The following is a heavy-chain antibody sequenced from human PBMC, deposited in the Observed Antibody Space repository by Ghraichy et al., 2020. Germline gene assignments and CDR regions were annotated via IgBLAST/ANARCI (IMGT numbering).Heavy chain of an antibody. CDR2: ISSSSSTI. CDR3: ARGKGWLQSEGFDY. D-gene: IGHD5-24*01. J-gene: IGHJ4*02. Sequence: LSLTCAASGFTFSSYSMNWVRPAPGKGLEWVSYISSSSSTIYYADSVKVRFTISSDNAKNSLYLQMNSLRDEDTAVYYCARGKGWLQSEGFDYWGQGTLVTVAS. CDR1: GFTFSSYS. V-gene: IGHV3-48*02.